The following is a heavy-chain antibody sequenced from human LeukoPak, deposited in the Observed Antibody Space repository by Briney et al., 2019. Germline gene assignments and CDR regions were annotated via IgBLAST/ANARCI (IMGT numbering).Heavy chain of an antibody. D-gene: IGHD2-15*01. CDR3: ARSPTTEGGGPQNYFDY. CDR2: IGTAGDT. CDR1: GFTFSSYD. V-gene: IGHV3-13*01. J-gene: IGHJ4*02. Sequence: PGGSLRLSCAASGFTFSSYDMHWVRQATGKGLEWVSAIGTAGDTYYPGSVKGRFTISRENAKNSLYLQMNSLRAGDTAVYYCARSPTTEGGGPQNYFDYWGQGTLVTVSS.